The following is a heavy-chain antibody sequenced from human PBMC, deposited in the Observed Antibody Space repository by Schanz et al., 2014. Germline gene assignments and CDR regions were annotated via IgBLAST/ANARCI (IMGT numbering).Heavy chain of an antibody. CDR1: GYTFTSYG. D-gene: IGHD5-18*01. J-gene: IGHJ6*02. CDR2: ISPYNGNT. V-gene: IGHV1-18*01. Sequence: QVQLVQSGAEVKKPGASVKVSCKASGYTFTSYGISWVRQAPGQGLEWMGWISPYNGNTNYAQKLQGRVTMTADTTTGTASMELSSLRSKDTAVYYCARGPSQGYSYGHNIGAYYYGMDVWGQGTTVTVSS. CDR3: ARGPSQGYSYGHNIGAYYYGMDV.